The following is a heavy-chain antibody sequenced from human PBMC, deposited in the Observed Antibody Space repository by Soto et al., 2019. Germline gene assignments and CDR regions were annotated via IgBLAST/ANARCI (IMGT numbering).Heavy chain of an antibody. D-gene: IGHD6-6*01. CDR1: GFTFGDNA. CDR3: ARRKYLDY. CDR2: IRSNTYGGTT. J-gene: IGHJ4*02. Sequence: PGGSLRHSCTTSGFTFGDNARSWFRQAPGKGLEWIGFIRSNTYGGTTEYVAFVKGRFIISRDDSKRVAHLQMNSLETEDTAVYFCARRKYLDYWGQGT. V-gene: IGHV3-49*03.